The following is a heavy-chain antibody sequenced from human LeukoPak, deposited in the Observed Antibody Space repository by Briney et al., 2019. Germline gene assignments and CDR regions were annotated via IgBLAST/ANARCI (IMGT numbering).Heavy chain of an antibody. J-gene: IGHJ4*02. CDR3: ARHRESSNHRGYYFDF. D-gene: IGHD1-14*01. Sequence: SETLYLTCTVSGGSISSYYWSWIRQPPGKGLEWIGYSYYSGSTNYNPSLKSRVTISVDTSKNQFSLNLSSVTAADTAVYYCARHRESSNHRGYYFDFWGQGTLLTVSS. V-gene: IGHV4-59*08. CDR2: SYYSGST. CDR1: GGSISSYY.